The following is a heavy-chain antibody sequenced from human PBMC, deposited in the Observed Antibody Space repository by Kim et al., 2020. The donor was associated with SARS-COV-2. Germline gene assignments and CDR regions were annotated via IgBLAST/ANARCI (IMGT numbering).Heavy chain of an antibody. J-gene: IGHJ6*02. CDR3: ARDKGYSGTGRGFYYYGMDV. D-gene: IGHD1-26*01. CDR2: IIPIFGTA. V-gene: IGHV1-69*13. CDR1: GGTFSSYA. Sequence: SVKVSCKASGGTFSSYAISWVRQAPGQGLEWMGGIIPIFGTANYAQKFQGRVTITADESTSTAYMELSSLRSEDTAVYYCARDKGYSGTGRGFYYYGMDVWGQGTTVTVSS.